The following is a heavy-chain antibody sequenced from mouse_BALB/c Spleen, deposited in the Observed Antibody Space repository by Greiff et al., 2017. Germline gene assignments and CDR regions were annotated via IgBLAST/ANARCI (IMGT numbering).Heavy chain of an antibody. J-gene: IGHJ4*01. CDR3: ARREENYYGSSPVPYAMDY. Sequence: VQLQQSGPELVKPGASVKMSCKASGYTFTSYVMHWVKQKPGQGLEWIGYINPYNDGTKYNEKFKGKATLTSDKSSSTAYMELSSLTSEDSAVYYCARREENYYGSSPVPYAMDYWGQGTSVTVSS. V-gene: IGHV1-14*01. D-gene: IGHD1-1*01. CDR2: INPYNDGT. CDR1: GYTFTSYV.